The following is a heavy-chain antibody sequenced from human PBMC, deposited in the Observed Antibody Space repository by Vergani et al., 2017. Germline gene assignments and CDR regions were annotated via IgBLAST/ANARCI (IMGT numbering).Heavy chain of an antibody. D-gene: IGHD3-9*01. CDR3: ARARCIETCYMSNWLDS. V-gene: IGHV3-74*03. CDR2: IKSDGSLT. Sequence: DVHLAESGGGFVQPGGSLRLSCSASGFSFNSYWMHWVRQVPGNGLLWVSRIKSDGSLTAYADSVKGRFTISRDNAQNTLYLQMNSLRVEDTGVYYCARARCIETCYMSNWLDSWGQGTLVTVSS. J-gene: IGHJ5*01. CDR1: GFSFNSYW.